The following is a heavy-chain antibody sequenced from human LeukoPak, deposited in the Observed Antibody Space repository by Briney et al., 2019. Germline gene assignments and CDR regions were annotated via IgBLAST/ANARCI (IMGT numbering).Heavy chain of an antibody. CDR1: GFTFSSSG. CDR2: ISYDGSNK. V-gene: IGHV3-30*18. Sequence: TGGSLRLSCAASGFTFSSSGMHWVRQAPGKGLEWVAVISYDGSNKYYADSVKGRFTISRDNSKNTLYLQMNSLRAGDTAVYYCAKDSYDRSGYYYYYFAYWGQGTLVTVSS. J-gene: IGHJ4*02. D-gene: IGHD3-22*01. CDR3: AKDSYDRSGYYYYYFAY.